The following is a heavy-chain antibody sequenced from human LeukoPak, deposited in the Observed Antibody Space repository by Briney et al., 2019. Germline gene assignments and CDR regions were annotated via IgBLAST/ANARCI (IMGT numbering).Heavy chain of an antibody. D-gene: IGHD3/OR15-3a*01. V-gene: IGHV3-23*01. J-gene: IGHJ4*02. CDR2: IRGNGET. CDR1: GLSFSSFA. Sequence: GGSLRLSCAASGLSFSSFAMSWVRQRPARGLEWVSSIRGNGETFYADSVKGRFTISRDNPKNTLYLQMDSLRAEDTAVYFCAKRGVVIRVILVGFHKEAYYFESWGQGALVTVSS. CDR3: AKRGVVIRVILVGFHKEAYYFES.